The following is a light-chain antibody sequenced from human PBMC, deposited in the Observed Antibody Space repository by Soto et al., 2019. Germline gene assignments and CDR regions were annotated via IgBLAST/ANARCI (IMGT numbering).Light chain of an antibody. Sequence: DIQMTQSPSSLSASVGDRVTITCRASQTISIFLNWYQQRPGKAPKLLIYGASTLQGGVPSRFSGSGSGTDFTLTISSLQPEDFATYYCQQSYSTLWTFGQGTKVDIK. J-gene: IGKJ1*01. CDR3: QQSYSTLWT. CDR1: QTISIF. V-gene: IGKV1-39*01. CDR2: GAS.